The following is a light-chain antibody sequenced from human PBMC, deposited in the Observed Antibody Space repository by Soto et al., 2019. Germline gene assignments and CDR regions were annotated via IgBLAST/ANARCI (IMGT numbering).Light chain of an antibody. Sequence: VMTQSPSTLSVSPGERATLSCRASPSVTNYLAWYQQKPGQAPRLLIYGASYRATGIPARFSGSGSGTEFNLTISSLQSEDFAVYFCQQYDDWLRLTFGGGTKVDI. CDR1: PSVTNY. CDR2: GAS. V-gene: IGKV3D-15*01. J-gene: IGKJ4*01. CDR3: QQYDDWLRLT.